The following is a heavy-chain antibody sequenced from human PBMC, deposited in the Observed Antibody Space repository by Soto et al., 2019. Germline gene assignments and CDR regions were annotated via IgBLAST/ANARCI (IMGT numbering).Heavy chain of an antibody. CDR1: GFTFSSYA. CDR3: ARDHLKTYSSRPDAFDI. J-gene: IGHJ3*02. CDR2: ISGSGSTI. V-gene: IGHV3-23*01. D-gene: IGHD6-13*01. Sequence: EVQLLESGGGLVQPGGSLRLSCAASGFTFSSYAMSWVRQAPGKGLEWVSAISGSGSTIYYADSVKGRFTISRDNAKNSLYLQMNSLRAEDTAVYYCARDHLKTYSSRPDAFDIWGQGTMVTVSS.